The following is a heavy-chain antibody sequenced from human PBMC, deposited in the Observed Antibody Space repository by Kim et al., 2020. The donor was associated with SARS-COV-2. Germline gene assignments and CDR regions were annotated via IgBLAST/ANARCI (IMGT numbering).Heavy chain of an antibody. J-gene: IGHJ3*02. CDR2: INPNSGDT. CDR1: GIPFSDYY. V-gene: IGHV1-2*02. CDR3: SRDPRYCRGGSCSIMADAFDK. Sequence: ASVKVSCKASGIPFSDYYIHWVRQAPGQGLEWMGWINPNSGDTNYAQKFQGRVTMTRDTSISTAYMELTRLTSDDAAVYYCSRDPRYCRGGSCSIMADAFDKWGQGTMVAVSS. D-gene: IGHD2-15*01.